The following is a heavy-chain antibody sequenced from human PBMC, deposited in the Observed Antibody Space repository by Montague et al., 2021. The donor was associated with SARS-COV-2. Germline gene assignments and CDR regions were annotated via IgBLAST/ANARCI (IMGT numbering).Heavy chain of an antibody. CDR3: ARRGFYFWFDP. Sequence: SVMVSCKASGYTFTSYGISWVRQAPGQGLEWMGWVSAYNGDTHYAQKLQDRVTMTTVTSTSTAYMELRSLTSDDTAMYYCARRGFYFWFDPWGQGTLVTVSS. V-gene: IGHV1-18*01. CDR1: GYTFTSYG. CDR2: VSAYNGDT. J-gene: IGHJ5*02. D-gene: IGHD2/OR15-2a*01.